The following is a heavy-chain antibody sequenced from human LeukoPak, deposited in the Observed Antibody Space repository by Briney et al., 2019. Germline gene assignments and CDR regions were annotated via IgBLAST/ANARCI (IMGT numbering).Heavy chain of an antibody. CDR1: GDIFNSYS. V-gene: IGHV1-69*05. Sequence: GASVKVSCKASGDIFNSYSISWVRQAPGQGLEWMGGIIPMFGSANYAQKFQGRVTIATDQSTTAAYMELSSLSSEDTAVYYCARDRYCSSTSCYPDYFDYWGQGTLVTVSS. CDR2: IIPMFGSA. CDR3: ARDRYCSSTSCYPDYFDY. D-gene: IGHD2-2*01. J-gene: IGHJ4*02.